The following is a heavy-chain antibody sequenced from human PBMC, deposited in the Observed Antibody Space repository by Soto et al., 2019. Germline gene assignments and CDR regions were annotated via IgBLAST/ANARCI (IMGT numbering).Heavy chain of an antibody. CDR2: INPNSGGT. J-gene: IGHJ4*02. D-gene: IGHD2-8*01. CDR1: GYTFTGYY. CDR3: ARSVYANYYFDY. V-gene: IGHV1-2*04. Sequence: ASVKVSCKASGYTFTGYYMHWVRQAPGQGLEWMGCINPNSGGTNYAQKFQGWVTMTRDTSISTAYMELSRLRSDDTAVYYCARSVYANYYFDYWGQGTLVTVSS.